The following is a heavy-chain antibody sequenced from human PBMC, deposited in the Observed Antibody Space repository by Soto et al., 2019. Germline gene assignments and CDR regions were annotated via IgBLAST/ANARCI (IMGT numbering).Heavy chain of an antibody. CDR2: INHSGST. CDR1: GGSFSGYY. J-gene: IGHJ4*02. D-gene: IGHD3-3*01. Sequence: SETLSLTCAVYGGSFSGYYWSWIRQPPGKGLEWIGEINHSGSTNYNPSLKSRVTISVDTSKNQFSLKLSSVTAADTAVYYCAREKRSGYFDYWGQGTLVTVSS. CDR3: AREKRSGYFDY. V-gene: IGHV4-34*01.